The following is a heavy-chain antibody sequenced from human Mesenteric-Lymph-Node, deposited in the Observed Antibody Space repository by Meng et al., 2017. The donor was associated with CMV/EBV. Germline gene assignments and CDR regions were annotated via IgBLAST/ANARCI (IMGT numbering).Heavy chain of an antibody. CDR3: AHRPGGYYYFDY. Sequence: CTFSGFSLSTSGVGVGWIRQPPGKALEWLALIYRDDDQRYSPSLKSSLTITKDTSKNQVVLTMTNMDPVDTATYYCAHRPGGYYYFDYWGQGTLVTVSS. CDR1: GFSLSTSGVG. V-gene: IGHV2-5*02. J-gene: IGHJ4*02. D-gene: IGHD3-10*01. CDR2: IYRDDDQ.